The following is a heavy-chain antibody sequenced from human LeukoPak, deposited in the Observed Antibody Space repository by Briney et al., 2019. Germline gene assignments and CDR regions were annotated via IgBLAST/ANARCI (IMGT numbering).Heavy chain of an antibody. CDR2: IYYSGST. CDR1: GGSISSSSYY. CDR3: ARLRRLAVAGTIEGIRQNWFDP. Sequence: SETLSLTCTVSGGSISSSSYYWGWIRQPPGKGLEWVGSIYYSGSTYYTPSLKSRVTISVDTSKNQFSLKLSSVTAADTAVYYCARLRRLAVAGTIEGIRQNWFDPWGQGTLVTVSS. V-gene: IGHV4-39*01. D-gene: IGHD6-19*01. J-gene: IGHJ5*02.